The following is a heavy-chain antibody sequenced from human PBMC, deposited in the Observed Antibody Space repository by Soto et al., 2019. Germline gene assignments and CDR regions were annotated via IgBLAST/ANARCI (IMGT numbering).Heavy chain of an antibody. J-gene: IGHJ4*02. Sequence: QVQLVQSGAEVKKPGSSVKVSCQTSGGSFGIYPISWVRQAPGQGLEWVGSVITILNVANYTQKLHGRLTLTADKSTTTAYIALSSLTSEDTAVYYGERESASALDYWGQGTLVTVSS. CDR3: ERESASALDY. V-gene: IGHV1-69*04. D-gene: IGHD2-2*01. CDR2: VITILNVA. CDR1: GGSFGIYP.